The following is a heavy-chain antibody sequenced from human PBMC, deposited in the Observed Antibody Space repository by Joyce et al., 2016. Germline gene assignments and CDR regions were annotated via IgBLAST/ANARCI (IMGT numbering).Heavy chain of an antibody. D-gene: IGHD3-3*01. CDR1: GYPFTNYA. CDR2: ISVYNVHT. CDR3: ARDDQESQNYDFWSGYILGAFDI. Sequence: QVQLVQSGTEVKKPGASVKVSCKASGYPFTNYAMHWVRQAPGQRLEWMGLISVYNVHTKYSRKVQGRVTITSDTSASIVYMELSSVISEDAAVYYCARDDQESQNYDFWSGYILGAFDIWGQGTMVTVSS. J-gene: IGHJ3*02. V-gene: IGHV1-3*01.